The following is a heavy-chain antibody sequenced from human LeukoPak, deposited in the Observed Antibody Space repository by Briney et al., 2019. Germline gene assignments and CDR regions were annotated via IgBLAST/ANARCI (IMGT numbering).Heavy chain of an antibody. CDR3: AKLLSLTTS. CDR2: ISASGTNT. V-gene: IGHV3-23*01. CDR1: GFTFSTYA. D-gene: IGHD4-17*01. J-gene: IGHJ5*02. Sequence: PGGSLRLSCAASGFTFSTYAMIWVRQAPGKGLEWVSAISASGTNTYYGDSVKGRFTISRDNSKSTLYLQMNSLRADDTAVYYCAKLLSLTTSWGQGTLVTVSS.